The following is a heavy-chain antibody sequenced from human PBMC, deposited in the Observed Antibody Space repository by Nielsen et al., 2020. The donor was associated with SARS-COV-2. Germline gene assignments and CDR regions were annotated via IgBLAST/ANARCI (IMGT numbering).Heavy chain of an antibody. CDR3: AREKVTMVRGVTPGFSY. Sequence: SVKVSCKASGGTLSSYAISWVRQAPGQGLEWMGRIIPILGIANYAQKFQGRVTITADKSTSTAYMELSSLRSEDTAVYYRAREKVTMVRGVTPGFSYWGQGTLVTVSS. CDR1: GGTLSSYA. V-gene: IGHV1-69*04. D-gene: IGHD3-10*01. CDR2: IIPILGIA. J-gene: IGHJ4*02.